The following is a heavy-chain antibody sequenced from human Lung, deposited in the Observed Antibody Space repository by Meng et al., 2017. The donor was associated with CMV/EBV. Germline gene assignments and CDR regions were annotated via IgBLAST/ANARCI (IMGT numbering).Heavy chain of an antibody. J-gene: IGHJ6*02. CDR3: ARVKRYCTGGTCASTGYYGMDV. D-gene: IGHD2-8*02. V-gene: IGHV1-2*02. Sequence: ASXXVSXKASGYNFTAYYIHWVRQAPGQGHEWMGWINPKSDGTNYAQKFQGRITMTGDTCITTAYMELSRLRSDDMAVYHCARVKRYCTGGTCASTGYYGMDVXGQGITVTVSS. CDR1: GYNFTAYY. CDR2: INPKSDGT.